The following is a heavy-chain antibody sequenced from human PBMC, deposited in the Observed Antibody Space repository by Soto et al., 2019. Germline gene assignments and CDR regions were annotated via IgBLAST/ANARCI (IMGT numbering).Heavy chain of an antibody. D-gene: IGHD3-10*01. V-gene: IGHV1-69*13. CDR3: AREPITMVRGYYYYGMDV. Sequence: SVKVSCKASGGTFSSYSISWGRRAPGQGLEWMGGIIPIFGTANYAQKFQGRVTITADESTSTAYMELSSLRSEDTAVYYCAREPITMVRGYYYYGMDVWGQGTTVTVSS. J-gene: IGHJ6*02. CDR1: GGTFSSYS. CDR2: IIPIFGTA.